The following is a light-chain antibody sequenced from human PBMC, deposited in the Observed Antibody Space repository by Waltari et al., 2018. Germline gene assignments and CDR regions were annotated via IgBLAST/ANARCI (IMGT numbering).Light chain of an antibody. J-gene: IGLJ3*02. Sequence: SSELTQDPAVSVALGQTVRITCHGDSLRNYYASWYQQKPGQAPILVLYGKNNRPSGIPDRFSGSSSGNTSSLTSTGAQAEDEADYYCNSRDSGSSPVRKFGGGTKLTV. CDR1: SLRNYY. CDR3: NSRDSGSSPVRK. V-gene: IGLV3-19*01. CDR2: GKN.